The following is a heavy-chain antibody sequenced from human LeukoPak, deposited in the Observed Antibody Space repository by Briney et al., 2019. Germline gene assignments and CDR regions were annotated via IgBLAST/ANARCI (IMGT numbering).Heavy chain of an antibody. CDR3: ARGGDYYDSSGYSPYYFDY. CDR2: ISAYSGNT. J-gene: IGHJ4*02. Sequence: ASVKVSCKASGYTFTSYGISWVRQAPGQGLEWMGWISAYSGNTNYAQKLQGRVTMTTDTSTSTAYMELSSLRSEDTAVYYCARGGDYYDSSGYSPYYFDYWGQGTLVTVSS. D-gene: IGHD3-22*01. CDR1: GYTFTSYG. V-gene: IGHV1-18*01.